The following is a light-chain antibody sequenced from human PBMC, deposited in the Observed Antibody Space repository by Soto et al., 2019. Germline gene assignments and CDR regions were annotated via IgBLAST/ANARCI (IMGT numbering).Light chain of an antibody. Sequence: AIQLTQSPSSLSASVGDRVTITCRASQDISSALAWYQQKPGQAPKLLIYDASSLESGVPSRFSGSGSGTDFTLTISSLQPEDFATYYCQQFNSYPRTFGQGTKLEIK. V-gene: IGKV1-13*02. J-gene: IGKJ2*02. CDR1: QDISSA. CDR2: DAS. CDR3: QQFNSYPRT.